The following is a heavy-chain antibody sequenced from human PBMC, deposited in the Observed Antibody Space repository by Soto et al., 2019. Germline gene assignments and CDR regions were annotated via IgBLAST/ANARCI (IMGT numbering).Heavy chain of an antibody. D-gene: IGHD2-15*01. CDR1: GFTLSSYE. CDR2: ISSSGSNI. Sequence: PGGSLRLSCAASGFTLSSYEMNWVRQAPGEGREWVSYISSSGSNIGYADSVKGRFTIYRDNAKNSLYLQMNRLRAEDTAVYYCARGLIVVVAATRVSSDYWGQGTLVTVSS. V-gene: IGHV3-48*03. CDR3: ARGLIVVVAATRVSSDY. J-gene: IGHJ4*01.